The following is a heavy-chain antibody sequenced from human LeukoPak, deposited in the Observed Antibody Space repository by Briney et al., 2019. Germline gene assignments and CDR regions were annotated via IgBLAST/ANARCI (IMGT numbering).Heavy chain of an antibody. Sequence: PGGSLRLSCAASGFTFSGSAMHWVRQASGKGLEWVGRIRSKANSYATAYAASVKGRFTISRDDSKNTAYLQRNSLRAEDTAVYYCARALDGYDFWSGYVYWGQGTLVTVSS. CDR2: IRSKANSYAT. CDR3: ARALDGYDFWSGYVY. D-gene: IGHD3-3*01. CDR1: GFTFSGSA. V-gene: IGHV3-73*01. J-gene: IGHJ4*02.